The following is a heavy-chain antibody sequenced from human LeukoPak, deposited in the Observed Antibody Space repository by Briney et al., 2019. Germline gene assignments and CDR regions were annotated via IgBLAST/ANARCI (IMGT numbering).Heavy chain of an antibody. J-gene: IGHJ4*02. CDR3: AKGYIPLGYFDS. V-gene: IGHV3-23*01. D-gene: IGHD2-21*01. CDR2: ITGGGDTT. Sequence: GGSLRLSCAASGFTFSSYAMTWVRQAPGKGLEGVSAITGGGDTTYYADSVKGRFTISRDNSKNTLYLQINNLRAEDTAVYYCAKGYIPLGYFDSWGQGTLVTVSS. CDR1: GFTFSSYA.